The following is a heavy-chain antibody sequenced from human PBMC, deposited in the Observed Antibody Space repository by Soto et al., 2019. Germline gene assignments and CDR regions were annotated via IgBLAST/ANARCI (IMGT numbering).Heavy chain of an antibody. D-gene: IGHD3-22*01. CDR2: INPKSGGT. V-gene: IGHV1-2*02. Sequence: ASVEVSCKXSGYTFSAYYMHWGRQAPGQGLEWMGWINPKSGGTLYAQKFQGRVTMTRDTYISTAYMELSRLRSDDTAVYYRARGGTFAYDTSGYSVYWGQGTLVTVSS. CDR3: ARGGTFAYDTSGYSVY. J-gene: IGHJ4*02. CDR1: GYTFSAYY.